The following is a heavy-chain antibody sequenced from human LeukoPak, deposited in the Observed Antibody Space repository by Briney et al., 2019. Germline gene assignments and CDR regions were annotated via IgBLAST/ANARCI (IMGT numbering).Heavy chain of an antibody. D-gene: IGHD6-19*01. V-gene: IGHV1-69*02. CDR3: ASSSGWYADYYYYGMDV. Sequence: ASVKVSCKASGYTFTTHYIHWVRQAPGQGLEWMGRIIPILGIANYAQKFQGRVTITADKSTSTAYMELSSLRSEDTAVYYCASSSGWYADYYYYGMDVWGQGTTVTVSS. J-gene: IGHJ6*02. CDR2: IIPILGIA. CDR1: GYTFTTHY.